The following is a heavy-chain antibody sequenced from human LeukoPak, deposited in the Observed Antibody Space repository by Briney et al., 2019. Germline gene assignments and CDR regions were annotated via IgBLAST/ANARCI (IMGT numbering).Heavy chain of an antibody. CDR2: IYHSGST. Sequence: SETLSLTCTVSGYSISSGYYWGWIRPPPGKGLEWIGSIYHSGSTDYNPSLKSRVTISVDTSKNQFSLKLSSVIATDTAVYYCARGANYYDSSGYYSPNFDYWGQGTLVTVSS. D-gene: IGHD3-22*01. CDR3: ARGANYYDSSGYYSPNFDY. V-gene: IGHV4-38-2*02. J-gene: IGHJ4*02. CDR1: GYSISSGYY.